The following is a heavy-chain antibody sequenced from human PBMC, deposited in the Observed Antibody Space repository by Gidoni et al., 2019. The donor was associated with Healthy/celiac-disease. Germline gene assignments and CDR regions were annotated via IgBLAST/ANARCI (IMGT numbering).Heavy chain of an antibody. Sequence: EVQLLESGGGLVQPGGSLRLSCAASGFPFSSYAMSWVLQAPGQGLEWVSAISGSGGSTYDADSVKGRFTISRDKSKNTLYLQMNSLRVEDTAVYYCAKGRGRYCSGGSCRTYYYYGMDVWGQGTTVTVSS. CDR3: AKGRGRYCSGGSCRTYYYYGMDV. J-gene: IGHJ6*02. D-gene: IGHD2-15*01. CDR1: GFPFSSYA. V-gene: IGHV3-23*01. CDR2: ISGSGGST.